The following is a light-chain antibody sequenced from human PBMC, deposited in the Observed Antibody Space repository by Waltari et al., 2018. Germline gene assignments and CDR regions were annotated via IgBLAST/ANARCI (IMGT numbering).Light chain of an antibody. CDR1: SNDVGCYNS. CDR2: DVS. J-gene: IGLJ2*01. CDR3: SSQSSNDVVL. Sequence: QSALTQPAPASGSPGQPVTIFCAGTSNDVGCYNSVSWYQEHPGQAPRVIIYDVSDRPSGVSDRFSGSKSGNTASLTISGLQAEDEADYYCSSQSSNDVVLFGGGTKLTVL. V-gene: IGLV2-14*01.